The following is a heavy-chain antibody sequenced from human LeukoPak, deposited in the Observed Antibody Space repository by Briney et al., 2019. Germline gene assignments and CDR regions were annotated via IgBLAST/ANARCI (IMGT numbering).Heavy chain of an antibody. J-gene: IGHJ6*03. Sequence: ASVKVSCKASGYTFTSYGISWVRQAPGQGLEWMGWISAYNGNTNYAQKLQGRVTMTTDKSTSTAYVELSSLRSEDTAVYYCARDPGYYDSSGYYYYYYMDVWGKGTTVTVSS. CDR1: GYTFTSYG. CDR3: ARDPGYYDSSGYYYYYYMDV. CDR2: ISAYNGNT. V-gene: IGHV1-18*01. D-gene: IGHD3-22*01.